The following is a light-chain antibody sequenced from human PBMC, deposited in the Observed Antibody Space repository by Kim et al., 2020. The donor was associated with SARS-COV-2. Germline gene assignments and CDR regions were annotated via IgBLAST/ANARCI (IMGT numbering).Light chain of an antibody. CDR2: ATS. CDR1: QNVDSAY. V-gene: IGKV3-20*01. CDR3: QQYGGSPLYS. J-gene: IGKJ2*03. Sequence: SQGHRATLSCSASQNVDSAYLAWYQQKPGQAPSLLIYATSTRATGIPDRFSGSGSGTDFTLTINRLETEDFAVYYCQQYGGSPLYSFGQGTKLEI.